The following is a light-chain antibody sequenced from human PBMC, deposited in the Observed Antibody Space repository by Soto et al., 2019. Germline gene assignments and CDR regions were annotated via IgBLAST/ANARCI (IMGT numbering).Light chain of an antibody. CDR2: KAP. CDR3: QQYNSSPT. CDR1: QSISSW. J-gene: IGKJ1*01. V-gene: IGKV1-5*03. Sequence: DIQMTQSPSTLSASVGDRVTITCRASQSISSWLAWYQQKPGKAPKLLIYKAPSLESGVPSRFSGSGSGTEFTLTISSLQPDDFATYYCQQYNSSPTFGQGTKVEIK.